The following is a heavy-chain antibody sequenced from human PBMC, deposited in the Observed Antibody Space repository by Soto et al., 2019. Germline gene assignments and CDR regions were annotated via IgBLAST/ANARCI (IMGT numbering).Heavy chain of an antibody. J-gene: IGHJ6*03. V-gene: IGHV1-8*01. CDR2: MNPNSDET. CDR3: ARVTMTSGSLYQHYYYMAV. CDR1: GFSFTNYD. D-gene: IGHD2-2*01. Sequence: ASVKVSCKPSGFSFTNYDINWVRQAPGQGLEWMGWMNPNSDETGLAQRFQGRLTMTRDTSINTVYMELSSLRSEDTAVYYCARVTMTSGSLYQHYYYMAVWGKGTSVTVSS.